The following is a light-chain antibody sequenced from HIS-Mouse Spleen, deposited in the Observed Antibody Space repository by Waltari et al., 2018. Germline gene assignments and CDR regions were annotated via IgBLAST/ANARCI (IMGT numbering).Light chain of an antibody. CDR2: RNN. CDR3: AAWDDSLSGRV. V-gene: IGLV1-47*01. J-gene: IGLJ3*02. Sequence: QSVLTPPPSASGTPGQRVTISCSGRSSNIGRNYVYWYQQLPGTAPKLPIYRNNQRPSGVPDRFSGSKSGTSASLAISGLRSEDEADYYCAAWDDSLSGRVFGGGTKLTVL. CDR1: SSNIGRNY.